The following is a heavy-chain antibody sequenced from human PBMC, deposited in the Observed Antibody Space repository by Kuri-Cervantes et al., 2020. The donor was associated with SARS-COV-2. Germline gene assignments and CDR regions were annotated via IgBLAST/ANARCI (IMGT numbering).Heavy chain of an antibody. CDR3: ASQRFLEWLPLGAFDV. Sequence: SETLSLTCTVSGGSISSSTYHWGWIRQPPGKGLEWIGTIYDSGSTYYNPSLESRVTMSVDTSKNQFSLKLSSVTAADTAVYYCASQRFLEWLPLGAFDVWGQGTMVTVSS. CDR1: GGSISSSTYH. D-gene: IGHD3-3*01. V-gene: IGHV4-39*01. J-gene: IGHJ3*01. CDR2: IYDSGST.